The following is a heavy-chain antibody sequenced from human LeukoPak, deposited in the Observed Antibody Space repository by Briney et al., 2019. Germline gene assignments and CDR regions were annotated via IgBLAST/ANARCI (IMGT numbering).Heavy chain of an antibody. J-gene: IGHJ6*03. CDR1: GGSISSSSYY. CDR3: ARRMGPYYMDV. V-gene: IGHV4-39*01. D-gene: IGHD1-26*01. Sequence: PSETLSLTCTVSGGSISSSSYYWGWIRRPPGKGLEWIGSIYYSGSTYYNPSLKSRVTISVDTSKNQFSLKLSSVTAADTAVYYCARRMGPYYMDVWGKGTTVTVSS. CDR2: IYYSGST.